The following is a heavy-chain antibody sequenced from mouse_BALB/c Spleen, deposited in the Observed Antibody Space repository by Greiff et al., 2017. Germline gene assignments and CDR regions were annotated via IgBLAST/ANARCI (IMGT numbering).Heavy chain of an antibody. D-gene: IGHD1-3*01. CDR2: INPSNGGT. CDR3: TRKWEYAYWYFDV. V-gene: IGHV1S81*02. Sequence: VQLQQSGAELVKPGASVKLSCKASGYTFTSYYMYWVKQRPGQGLEWIGEINPSNGGTNFNEKFKSKATLTVDKSSSTAYMQLSSLTSEDSAVYYCTRKWEYAYWYFDVWGAGTTVTVSS. J-gene: IGHJ1*01. CDR1: GYTFTSYY.